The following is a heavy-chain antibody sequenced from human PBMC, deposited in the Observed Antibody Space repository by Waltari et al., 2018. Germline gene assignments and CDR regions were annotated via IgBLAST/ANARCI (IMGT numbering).Heavy chain of an antibody. CDR1: GYTFTGYY. Sequence: QVRLTQSGSDVKEPGASVKVSCKASGYTFTGYYMHWVRQAPGQGLEWMGRINPNSGGTNYAQKFQGRVTITADESTSTAYMELSSLRSEDTAVYYCARDSLAGTRFFDYWGQGTLVTVSS. V-gene: IGHV1-2*06. CDR2: INPNSGGT. D-gene: IGHD6-19*01. J-gene: IGHJ4*02. CDR3: ARDSLAGTRFFDY.